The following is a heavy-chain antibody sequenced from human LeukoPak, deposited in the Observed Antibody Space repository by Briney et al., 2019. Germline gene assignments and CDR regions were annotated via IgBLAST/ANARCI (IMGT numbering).Heavy chain of an antibody. CDR2: ISGSGGGT. CDR1: EFIFSNYW. J-gene: IGHJ4*02. D-gene: IGHD3-16*02. Sequence: GGSLRLSCAASEFIFSNYWMHWVRQAPGKGLEWVSGISGSGGGTYYADSVKGRFTISRDNSKNTLSLQMNSLRAEDTAVYYCAKDRQSLEELSSMYYFDYWGQGTLVTVSS. V-gene: IGHV3-23*01. CDR3: AKDRQSLEELSSMYYFDY.